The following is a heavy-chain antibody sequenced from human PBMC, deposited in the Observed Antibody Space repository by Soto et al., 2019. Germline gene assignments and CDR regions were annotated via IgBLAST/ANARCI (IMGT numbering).Heavy chain of an antibody. J-gene: IGHJ4*02. CDR2: ISYDGSNK. V-gene: IGHV3-30*18. D-gene: IGHD6-13*01. CDR1: GFTFSSYG. Sequence: QVQLVESGGGVVQPGRSLRLSCAASGFTFSSYGMHWVRQAPGKGLEWVAVISYDGSNKYYADSVKGRFTISRDNSKNTLYLQMNSLRAEDTAVYYCAKDLNLAQQLVLLVDYWGQGTLVTVSS. CDR3: AKDLNLAQQLVLLVDY.